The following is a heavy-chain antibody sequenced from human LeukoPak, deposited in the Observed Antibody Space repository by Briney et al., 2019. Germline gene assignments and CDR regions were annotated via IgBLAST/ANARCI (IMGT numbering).Heavy chain of an antibody. Sequence: ASVKVSCKASGYTFTGYYMHRVRQAPGQGLEWMGWINPNSGGTNYAQKFQGRVTMTRDTSISTAYMELSRLRSDDTAVYYCARVDIVATIYGMDVWGQGTTVSLSS. CDR2: INPNSGGT. CDR1: GYTFTGYY. V-gene: IGHV1-2*02. D-gene: IGHD5-12*01. J-gene: IGHJ6*02. CDR3: ARVDIVATIYGMDV.